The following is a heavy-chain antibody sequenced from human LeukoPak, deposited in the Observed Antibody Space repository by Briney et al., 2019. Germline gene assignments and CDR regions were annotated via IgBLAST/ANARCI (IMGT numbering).Heavy chain of an antibody. Sequence: GASVKVSCKASGYTFTNYGISWVRQAPGQGFEWMGWISAYNGNTNYAQKLQGRLTMTTDTSTSTAYMELRSLGSDDTAVYYCARTYYYGSSAYYGSVDYWGQGTLVTVSS. J-gene: IGHJ4*02. CDR1: GYTFTNYG. CDR2: ISAYNGNT. CDR3: ARTYYYGSSAYYGSVDY. V-gene: IGHV1-18*01. D-gene: IGHD3-22*01.